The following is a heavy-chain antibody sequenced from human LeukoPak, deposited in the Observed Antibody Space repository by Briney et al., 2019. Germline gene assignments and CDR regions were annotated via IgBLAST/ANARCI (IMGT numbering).Heavy chain of an antibody. Sequence: GGSLRLSCAASGFNFSNAWMAWVRQAPGKGLEWVGRIRNEIDGGTTHYATSATGRFTITRDDSRNTLYLRMQGLKSEDTAVYYCATDRLFHNYWGQGTLVTVSS. CDR1: GFNFSNAW. J-gene: IGHJ4*02. D-gene: IGHD6-6*01. CDR3: ATDRLFHNY. V-gene: IGHV3-15*01. CDR2: IRNEIDGGTT.